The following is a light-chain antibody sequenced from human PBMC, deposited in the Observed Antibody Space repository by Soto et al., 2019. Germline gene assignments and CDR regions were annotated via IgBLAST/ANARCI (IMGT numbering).Light chain of an antibody. J-gene: IGKJ3*01. CDR1: QSVTNTY. Sequence: VLTQSPGTLSVSPGERATLSCRASQSVTNTYLAWYQQEPGQAPGLLIYAVSSRATGIPDRFSGSGSGTDFTLTISGLEPEDFAVYYCQIYGGSRTFGPGTKVDSK. CDR3: QIYGGSRT. V-gene: IGKV3-20*01. CDR2: AVS.